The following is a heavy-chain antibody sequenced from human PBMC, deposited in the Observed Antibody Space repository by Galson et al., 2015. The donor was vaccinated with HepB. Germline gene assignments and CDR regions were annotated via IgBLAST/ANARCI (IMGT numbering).Heavy chain of an antibody. D-gene: IGHD3-22*01. CDR3: ARSGRSYYYDSSGYYPFDY. CDR2: IYYSGST. V-gene: IGHV4-59*01. CDR1: GGSISSYY. J-gene: IGHJ4*02. Sequence: ETLSLTCTVSGGSISSYYWSWIRQPPGKGLEWIGYIYYSGSTNYNPSLKSRVTISVDTSKNQFSLKLSSVTAADTAVYYCARSGRSYYYDSSGYYPFDYWGQGTLVTVSS.